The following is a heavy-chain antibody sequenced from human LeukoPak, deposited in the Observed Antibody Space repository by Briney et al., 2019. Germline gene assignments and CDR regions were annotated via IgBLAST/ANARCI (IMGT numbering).Heavy chain of an antibody. CDR3: ASLSPLYYDSSGYSY. V-gene: IGHV3-53*01. Sequence: PGGPLNSSVAPPGFTVSTNYLTWFPQAPGRGLRWVSVIYSGDSTYYADSVKGRFTISRDNSKNTLYLQMNSLRAEDTAVYYCASLSPLYYDSSGYSYWGQGTLVTVSS. CDR2: IYSGDST. CDR1: GFTVSTNY. D-gene: IGHD3-22*01. J-gene: IGHJ4*02.